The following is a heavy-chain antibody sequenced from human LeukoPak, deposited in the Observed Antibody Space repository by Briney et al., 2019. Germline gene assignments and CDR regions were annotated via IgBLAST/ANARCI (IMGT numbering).Heavy chain of an antibody. CDR2: ISSDGNNK. CDR3: FFPGITGKVY. J-gene: IGHJ4*02. Sequence: GGSLRLSCAASGFTFTSYAMHWVRQAPGKGLEWVTVISSDGNNKYYADSVRGRFTIARDSSNNMVYLQMNSLRAEDTAVYYCFFPGITGKVYWGQGTLVTVSS. V-gene: IGHV3-30-3*01. D-gene: IGHD1-20*01. CDR1: GFTFTSYA.